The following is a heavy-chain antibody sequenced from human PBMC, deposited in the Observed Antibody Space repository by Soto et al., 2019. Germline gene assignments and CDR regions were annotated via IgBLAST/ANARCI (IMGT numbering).Heavy chain of an antibody. CDR1: GFTFSSYA. D-gene: IGHD6-19*01. J-gene: IGHJ4*02. CDR3: ATLVGSGWSGRYFIDF. CDR2: ISGSGGTT. Sequence: PGGYLRLSCAASGFTFSSYAMNWVRQAPGKGLEWVSGISGSGGTTHSADSVKGRFIISRDNSGNTLYLQMNSLRAEDTAVYYCATLVGSGWSGRYFIDFSGRGTLVTVSS. V-gene: IGHV3-23*01.